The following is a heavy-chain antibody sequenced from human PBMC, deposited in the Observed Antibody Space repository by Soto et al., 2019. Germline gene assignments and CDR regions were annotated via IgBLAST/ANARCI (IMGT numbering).Heavy chain of an antibody. V-gene: IGHV1-18*01. J-gene: IGHJ1*01. CDR2: VSGYNGNT. D-gene: IGHD4-17*01. CDR3: ASSVLGATVFTV. CDR1: GYTFSTCG. Sequence: QVQLMQSGIEMKKPGSSVKVSCKTSGYTFSTCGSNWVRQVPGQGLEWMGWVSGYNGNTKYAQTFQNRVTMTTDTSTKTAYMELMSLQSDDTAVYYGASSVLGATVFTVWGQCALVAVSS.